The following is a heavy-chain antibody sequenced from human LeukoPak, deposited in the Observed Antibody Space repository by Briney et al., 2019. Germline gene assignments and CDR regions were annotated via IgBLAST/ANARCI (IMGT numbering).Heavy chain of an antibody. CDR1: GYTFTGYY. J-gene: IGHJ6*02. Sequence: GASVKVSSKASGYTFTGYYMHWVRQAPGQGLEWMGWINPNSGGTNYAQKFQGRVTMTRDTSISTAYMELSRLRSDDTAVYYCAREIYCSGGSCYNYYYYYGMDVWGQGTTVTVSS. CDR3: AREIYCSGGSCYNYYYYYGMDV. D-gene: IGHD2-15*01. V-gene: IGHV1-2*02. CDR2: INPNSGGT.